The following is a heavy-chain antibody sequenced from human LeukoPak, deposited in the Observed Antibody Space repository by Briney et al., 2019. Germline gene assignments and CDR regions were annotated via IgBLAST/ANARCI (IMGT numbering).Heavy chain of an antibody. CDR2: IHYSGST. J-gene: IGHJ2*01. Sequence: SETLSLTCTVSGDSVTSGHYYWTWIRQPPGKGLERIGYIHYSGSTNYNPSLKSRLTISIDTSKNHFSLKLSPVTTTDTAVYYCARAPSYYWYFDVWGRGTLVTVSS. CDR1: GDSVTSGHYY. V-gene: IGHV4-61*03. CDR3: ARAPSYYWYFDV.